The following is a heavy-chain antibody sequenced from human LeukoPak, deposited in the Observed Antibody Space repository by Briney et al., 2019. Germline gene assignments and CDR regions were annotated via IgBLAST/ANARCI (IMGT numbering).Heavy chain of an antibody. CDR3: ARGPRYSSSWYAYNYYYYYMDV. CDR1: GYTFTSYY. Sequence: ASVKVSCKASGYTFTSYYMHWVRQAPGQGLEWMGIINPSGGSTSYAQKFQGRVTMTRDMSTSTVYMELSSLRSEDTAVYYCARGPRYSSSWYAYNYYYYYMDVWGKGTTVTVSS. CDR2: INPSGGST. D-gene: IGHD6-13*01. J-gene: IGHJ6*03. V-gene: IGHV1-46*01.